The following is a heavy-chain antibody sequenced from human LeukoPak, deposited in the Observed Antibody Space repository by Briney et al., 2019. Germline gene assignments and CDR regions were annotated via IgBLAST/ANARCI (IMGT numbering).Heavy chain of an antibody. D-gene: IGHD3-16*02. CDR2: IYHSGST. CDR1: GGSISSGGYS. CDR3: ARDKSYLDAFDI. J-gene: IGHJ3*02. Sequence: TLSLTCAVSGGSISSGGYSWSWIRQPPGKGLEWIGYIYHSGSTYYNPSLKSRVTISVDRSKNQFSLKLSSVTAADTAVYYCARDKSYLDAFDIWGQGTMVTISS. V-gene: IGHV4-30-2*01.